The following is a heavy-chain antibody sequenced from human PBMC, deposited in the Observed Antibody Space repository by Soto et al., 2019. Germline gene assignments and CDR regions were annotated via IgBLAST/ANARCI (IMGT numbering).Heavy chain of an antibody. CDR1: GLTFNNYW. Sequence: EVQLVESGGALVQPGGSLRLSCTASGLTFNNYWMHWVRQAPGKGPVWVSRINGDGRTTTYADSVRGRFTISRDNAKNTLYLQMNRLRAEDTAVYYCAGGDYDGAGTFYRTDHWGQGTLVTVSS. V-gene: IGHV3-74*01. D-gene: IGHD3-10*01. J-gene: IGHJ4*02. CDR3: AGGDYDGAGTFYRTDH. CDR2: INGDGRTT.